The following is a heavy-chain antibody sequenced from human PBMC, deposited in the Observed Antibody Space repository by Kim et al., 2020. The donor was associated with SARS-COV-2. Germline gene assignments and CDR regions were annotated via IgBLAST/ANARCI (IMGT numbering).Heavy chain of an antibody. CDR1: GFTFSDYY. D-gene: IGHD3-10*02. J-gene: IGHJ3*02. V-gene: IGHV3-11*01. CDR2: ISRTSSTI. CDR3: ARLYVRDLGPAAFDI. Sequence: GGSLRLSCTASGFTFSDYYMNWIRQAPGKGLEWLSYISRTSSTIYYADSVKGRFTISRDNAKMSLYLQMNSLTAEDTAVYYFARLYVRDLGPAAFDIWG.